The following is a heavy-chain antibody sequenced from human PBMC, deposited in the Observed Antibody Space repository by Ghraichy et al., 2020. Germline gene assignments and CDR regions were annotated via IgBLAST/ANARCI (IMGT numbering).Heavy chain of an antibody. V-gene: IGHV4-4*07. J-gene: IGHJ6*02. Sequence: SETLPLTCTVSGGSISSYYWSWIRQPAGKGLEWIGRIYTSGSTNYNPSLKSRVTMSVDTSKNQFSLKLSSVTAADTAVYYCARDADGDYYFYYGMDVWGQGTTVTVSS. D-gene: IGHD3-16*01. CDR1: GGSISSYY. CDR3: ARDADGDYYFYYGMDV. CDR2: IYTSGST.